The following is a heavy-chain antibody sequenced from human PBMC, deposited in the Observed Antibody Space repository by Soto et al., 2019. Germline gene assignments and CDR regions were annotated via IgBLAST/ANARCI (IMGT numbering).Heavy chain of an antibody. V-gene: IGHV1-2*02. CDR3: AREGDSSGWFSH. CDR2: VNPNSGRT. J-gene: IGHJ4*02. D-gene: IGHD6-19*01. CDR1: GYTFTGYY. Sequence: ASVKVSCKASGYTFTGYYIHWVRQAPGQGLEWMGWVNPNSGRTNYAQKFQGRVTMTRDTSISTAYMELSSLRSDDTAVYYCAREGDSSGWFSHWGQGSLVTVS.